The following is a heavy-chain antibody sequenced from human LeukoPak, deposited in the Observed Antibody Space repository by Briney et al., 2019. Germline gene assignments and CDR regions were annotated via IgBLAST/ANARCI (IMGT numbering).Heavy chain of an antibody. J-gene: IGHJ4*02. CDR2: IIPIFGTA. CDR3: ARGLVALRFLEWHD. Sequence: ASVKVSCKASGGTFSSYAISWVREAPGQGREWMGGIIPIFGTANYAQKFQGRVTITADESTSTAYMELSSVRSEDTAVYYCARGLVALRFLEWHDWGQGTLVTVSS. D-gene: IGHD3-3*01. V-gene: IGHV1-69*13. CDR1: GGTFSSYA.